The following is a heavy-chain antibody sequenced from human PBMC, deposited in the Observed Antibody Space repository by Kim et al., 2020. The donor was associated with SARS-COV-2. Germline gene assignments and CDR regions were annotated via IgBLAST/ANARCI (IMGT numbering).Heavy chain of an antibody. Sequence: GGSLRLSCAASGFTFKTYAMIWVRQAPGKGLEWVSSIDNSGLNTFYTDSVRGRFTISRDNSRNTLFLQMNSLTVEDTAVYYCSKLVGGASTYWGRGTLLT. CDR3: SKLVGGASTY. CDR1: GFTFKTYA. J-gene: IGHJ4*02. V-gene: IGHV3-23*01. CDR2: IDNSGLNT. D-gene: IGHD1-26*01.